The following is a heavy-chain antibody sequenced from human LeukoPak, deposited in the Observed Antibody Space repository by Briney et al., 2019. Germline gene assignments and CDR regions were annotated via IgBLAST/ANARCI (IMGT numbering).Heavy chain of an antibody. J-gene: IGHJ6*02. V-gene: IGHV3-21*04. D-gene: IGHD2-2*01. CDR2: ISSSSSYT. Sequence: GGSLRLSCAASGFTFSSYSMNWVRQAPGKGLEWVSSISSSSSYTYYADSVKGRFTISRDNSKNTLYLQMNSLRAEDTAVYYCAKGTPWDIVVVPYYGMDVWGQGTTVTVSS. CDR1: GFTFSSYS. CDR3: AKGTPWDIVVVPYYGMDV.